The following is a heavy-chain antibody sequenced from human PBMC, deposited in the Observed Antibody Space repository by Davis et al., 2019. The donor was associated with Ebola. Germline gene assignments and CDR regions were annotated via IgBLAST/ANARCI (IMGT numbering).Heavy chain of an antibody. Sequence: PGGSLRLSCEASGFSFSNVDMNWVRQAPGKGLEWVSNINGGGSSTSYADSVKGRFSISRDNSKNTLYLEMNSLRVEDTAVYYCLGGPNWAFGYWGQGTLVTVSS. CDR1: GFSFSNVD. CDR3: LGGPNWAFGY. V-gene: IGHV3-23*01. CDR2: INGGGSST. J-gene: IGHJ4*02. D-gene: IGHD7-27*01.